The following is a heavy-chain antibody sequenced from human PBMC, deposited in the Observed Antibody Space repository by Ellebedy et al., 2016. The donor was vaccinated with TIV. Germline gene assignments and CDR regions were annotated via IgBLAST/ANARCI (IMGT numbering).Heavy chain of an antibody. V-gene: IGHV3-74*01. CDR3: ARGNASGNVKDAFDI. D-gene: IGHD3-3*01. Sequence: GESLKISCAAAGFTFSDCWMHWVRQAPGKGLEWVSLVTANGTTTIYADSVKGRFTISRDNAKNTVYLQMDSLRAEDTAVYYCARGNASGNVKDAFDIWGQGTTVTVSS. CDR1: GFTFSDCW. CDR2: VTANGTTT. J-gene: IGHJ3*02.